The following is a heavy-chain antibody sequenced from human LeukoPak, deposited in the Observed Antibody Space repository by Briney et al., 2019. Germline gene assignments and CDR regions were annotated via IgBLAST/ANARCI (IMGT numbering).Heavy chain of an antibody. CDR2: MNPNSGNT. V-gene: IGHV1-8*01. Sequence: GASVKVSCKASGYTFTSYDINWVRQATGQGLEWMGWMNPNSGNTGYAQKFQGRVTMTRNTSISTAYMELSSLRSEDTAVYYCARDDNIVVVTADYWGQGTLVTVSS. J-gene: IGHJ4*02. CDR1: GYTFTSYD. CDR3: ARDDNIVVVTADY. D-gene: IGHD2-21*02.